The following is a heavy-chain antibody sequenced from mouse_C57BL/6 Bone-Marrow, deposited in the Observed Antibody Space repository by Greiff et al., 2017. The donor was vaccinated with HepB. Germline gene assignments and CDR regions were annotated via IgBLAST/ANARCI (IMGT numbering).Heavy chain of an antibody. CDR3: ARWLLQDDY. Sequence: QVQLKESGAELVRPGASVKLSCKASGYTFTDYYINWVKQRPGQGLEWIARIYPGSGNTYYNEKFKGKATLTAEKSSSTAYMQLSSLTSEDSAVYFCARWLLQDDYWGQGTTLTVSS. CDR1: GYTFTDYY. D-gene: IGHD2-3*01. CDR2: IYPGSGNT. V-gene: IGHV1-76*01. J-gene: IGHJ2*01.